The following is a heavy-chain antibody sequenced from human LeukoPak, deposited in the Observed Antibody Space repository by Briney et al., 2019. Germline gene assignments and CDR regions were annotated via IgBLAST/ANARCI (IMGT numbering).Heavy chain of an antibody. D-gene: IGHD5-18*01. J-gene: IGHJ4*02. V-gene: IGHV4-59*11. CDR1: GGSISSHY. CDR2: IYYSGST. Sequence: SETLSLTCTVSGGSISSHYWSWIRQSPGKGLEWIGYIYYSGSTNYNPSLKSRVTISVDTSKNQFSLKLSSVTAADTAVYYCASGGVDTADYWGQGTLVTVSS. CDR3: ASGGVDTADY.